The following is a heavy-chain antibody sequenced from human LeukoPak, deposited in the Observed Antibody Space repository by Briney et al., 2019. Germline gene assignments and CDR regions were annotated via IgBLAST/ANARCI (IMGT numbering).Heavy chain of an antibody. CDR2: VYYSGST. CDR3: ARGREWLQWFDP. V-gene: IGHV4-59*01. J-gene: IGHJ5*02. CDR1: GGSIISYY. D-gene: IGHD5-12*01. Sequence: SETLSLTCTVSGGSIISYYWSWIRQPPGKGLEWIGYVYYSGSTTYNPSLKSRVTISVDTSKNQFSLKLSSVTAADTAVYYCARGREWLQWFDPWGQGTLVTVSS.